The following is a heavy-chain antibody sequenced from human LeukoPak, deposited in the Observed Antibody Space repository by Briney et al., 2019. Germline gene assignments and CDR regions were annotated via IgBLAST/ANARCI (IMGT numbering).Heavy chain of an antibody. Sequence: GGSLRLSCAASGFTFSSYSMNWVRQAPGTGLEWVSYISSSSITIYYADSVKSRFTIPRDNAKNSLYLQMNSLRAEDTAVYYCARDHLWFGELGLDYWGQGTLVTVSS. CDR2: ISSSSITI. J-gene: IGHJ4*02. V-gene: IGHV3-48*01. CDR3: ARDHLWFGELGLDY. CDR1: GFTFSSYS. D-gene: IGHD3-10*01.